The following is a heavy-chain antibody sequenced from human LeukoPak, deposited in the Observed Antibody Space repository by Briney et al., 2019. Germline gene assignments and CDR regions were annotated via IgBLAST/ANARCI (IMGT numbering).Heavy chain of an antibody. V-gene: IGHV2-70*04. CDR2: IDWDDDK. D-gene: IGHD3-10*01. Sequence: SGPTLVNHTQTLTLTCTFSGFSLSTSGMRVSWIRQPPGKALEWLARIDWDDDKFYSTSLKTRLTISKDTSKSQVVLTMTNMDPVDTATYYCARMATRGVNPYFDYWGQGTLVTVSS. CDR1: GFSLSTSGMR. J-gene: IGHJ4*02. CDR3: ARMATRGVNPYFDY.